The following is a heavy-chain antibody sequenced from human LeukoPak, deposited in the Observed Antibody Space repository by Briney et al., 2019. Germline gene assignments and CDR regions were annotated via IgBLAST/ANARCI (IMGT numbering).Heavy chain of an antibody. Sequence: SETLSLTCTVSGGSISSYYWNWIRQPAGKGLEWIGRIYTSGSTNYNPSLKSRVTMSVDTSKNQFSLKLSSVTAADTAVYYCARGGGSWQNYYFDYWGQGTLVTVSS. CDR2: IYTSGST. V-gene: IGHV4-4*07. CDR1: GGSISSYY. CDR3: ARGGGSWQNYYFDY. D-gene: IGHD2-15*01. J-gene: IGHJ4*02.